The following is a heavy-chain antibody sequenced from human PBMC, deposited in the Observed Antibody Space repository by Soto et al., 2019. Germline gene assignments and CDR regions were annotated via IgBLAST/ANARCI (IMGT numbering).Heavy chain of an antibody. D-gene: IGHD1-26*01. Sequence: SGTLSLTCTVSGVSISSYYWSWIRQPPGKGLEWIGYIYYSGSTNYNPSLESRVTKSVDTSKNQFSLKLSSVTVADTAVYYCAREASGSYSAAFDIWGQGTMVT. CDR2: IYYSGST. CDR1: GVSISSYY. V-gene: IGHV4-59*01. CDR3: AREASGSYSAAFDI. J-gene: IGHJ3*02.